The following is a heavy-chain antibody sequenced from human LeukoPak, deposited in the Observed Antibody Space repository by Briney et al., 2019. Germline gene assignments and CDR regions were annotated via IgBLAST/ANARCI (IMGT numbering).Heavy chain of an antibody. CDR1: GFTFSSYA. CDR2: ISGSGGST. CDR3: AKVARSKTTVTTYFDY. J-gene: IGHJ4*02. V-gene: IGHV3-23*01. Sequence: GGSLRLSCAASGFTFSSYAMSWVRQAPGKGLERGSAISGSGGSTHYADSVKGRFTISRDNSKNTLYLQMNSLRAEDTAVYYCAKVARSKTTVTTYFDYWGQGTLVTVSS. D-gene: IGHD4-11*01.